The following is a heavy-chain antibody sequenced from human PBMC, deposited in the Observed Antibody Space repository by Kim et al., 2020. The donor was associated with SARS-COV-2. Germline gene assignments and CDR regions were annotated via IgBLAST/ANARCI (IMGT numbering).Heavy chain of an antibody. J-gene: IGHJ6*02. V-gene: IGHV3-21*01. CDR1: GFTFSSYS. Sequence: GGSLRLSCAASGFTFSSYSMNWVRQAPGKGLEWVSSISSSSRYIYYADSVKGRFTISRDNAKNSLYLQMNSLRAEDTAVYYCATYVSFSVYYYGMDVWGQGTTVTVSS. CDR3: ATYVSFSVYYYGMDV. CDR2: ISSSSRYI. D-gene: IGHD3-3*02.